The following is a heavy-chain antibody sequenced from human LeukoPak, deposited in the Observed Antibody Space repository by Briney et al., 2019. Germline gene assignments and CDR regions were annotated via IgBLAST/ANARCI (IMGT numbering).Heavy chain of an antibody. CDR3: ARGDSSGTYFDY. J-gene: IGHJ4*02. Sequence: ASVKVSCKASGYTFIGYYMHWVRQAPGQGLEWMGWISPNSGGTNYAQKFQGWVTMTRDTSISTAYMELSRLRSDDTAVYYYARGDSSGTYFDYWGQGTLVTVSS. V-gene: IGHV1-2*04. CDR2: ISPNSGGT. CDR1: GYTFIGYY. D-gene: IGHD3-22*01.